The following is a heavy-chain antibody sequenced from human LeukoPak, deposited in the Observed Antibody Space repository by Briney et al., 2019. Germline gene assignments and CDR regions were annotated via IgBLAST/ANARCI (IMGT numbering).Heavy chain of an antibody. D-gene: IGHD3-10*01. CDR2: IIPILGIA. CDR1: GGTFSSYA. V-gene: IGHV1-69*04. J-gene: IGHJ4*02. Sequence: ASVKVSCKASGGTFSSYAISWVRQAPGQGLEWMGRIIPILGIANYAQKFQGRVTITADKSTSTAYMELSSLRSEDTAVYYCARDVKDRTGRGEKTVFDYWGQGTLVTVSS. CDR3: ARDVKDRTGRGEKTVFDY.